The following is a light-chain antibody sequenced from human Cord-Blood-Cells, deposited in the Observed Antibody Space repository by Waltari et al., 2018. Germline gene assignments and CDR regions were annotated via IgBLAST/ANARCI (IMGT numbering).Light chain of an antibody. CDR3: QQRSNWPPWT. Sequence: EIVLTQSPATLSLSPGERATLSCRASQSVSSYLDWYQQKPGQAPRPLIYDASNRATGIPARFSGSGSGTDFTLTISSLEPEDFAVYYCQQRSNWPPWTFGQGTKVEIK. CDR2: DAS. J-gene: IGKJ1*01. V-gene: IGKV3-11*01. CDR1: QSVSSY.